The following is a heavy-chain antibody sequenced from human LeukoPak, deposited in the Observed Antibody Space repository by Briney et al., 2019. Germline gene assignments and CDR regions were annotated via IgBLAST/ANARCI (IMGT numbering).Heavy chain of an antibody. J-gene: IGHJ5*02. CDR3: ARRGGIRGVRSSWFDP. Sequence: SETLSLTCSVSGASISSYFWSWIRQPPGKGLEWIAFTYVTGYTNYNPSLKSRVTISVDTSKNQFSLKLSSVTAADTAVYYCARRGGIRGVRSSWFDPWGQGTLVTVSS. D-gene: IGHD3-10*01. V-gene: IGHV4-59*08. CDR2: TYVTGYT. CDR1: GASISSYF.